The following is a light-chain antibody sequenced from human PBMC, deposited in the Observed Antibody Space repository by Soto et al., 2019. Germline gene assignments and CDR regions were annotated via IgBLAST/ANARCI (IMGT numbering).Light chain of an antibody. V-gene: IGKV3-11*01. Sequence: EIVLTQSPATLSLSPGERATLSCRASQSVRTYLAWYQQKPGQAPRLLIYDASSRPTGIPARFSGSGSGTDFTLTISSPEPEDFAVYYCQQRSNWPVTFGQGTKV. CDR1: QSVRTY. J-gene: IGKJ1*01. CDR3: QQRSNWPVT. CDR2: DAS.